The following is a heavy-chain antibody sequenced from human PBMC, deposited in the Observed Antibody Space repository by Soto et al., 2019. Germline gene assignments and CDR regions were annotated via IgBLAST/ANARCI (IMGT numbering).Heavy chain of an antibody. CDR3: ARDGGIRGVVRDSGLDV. J-gene: IGHJ6*02. CDR1: GFSFSSSG. Sequence: PVGSLRLSCEASGFSFSSSGMRWVRQAPGKGLEWVSSMTCGGSSEYYADSVKGRFTISRDAPKNTLYLQMKKLRGDDTAVYYCARDGGIRGVVRDSGLDVWGQEATVTVSS. D-gene: IGHD3-10*01. V-gene: IGHV3-33*08. CDR2: MTCGGSSE.